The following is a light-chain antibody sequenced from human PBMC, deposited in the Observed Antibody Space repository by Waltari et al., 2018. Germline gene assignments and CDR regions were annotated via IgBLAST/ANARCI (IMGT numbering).Light chain of an antibody. Sequence: QSALTQPPSASGSPGQSVTIPCTGTSSDVGGYNYVPWYQQHPGKAPKLMIYEVSKRPSGVPDRFSGSKSGNTASLTVSGLQAEDEADYYCSSYAGSNNRVFGTGTKVTVL. V-gene: IGLV2-8*01. CDR3: SSYAGSNNRV. CDR2: EVS. CDR1: SSDVGGYNY. J-gene: IGLJ1*01.